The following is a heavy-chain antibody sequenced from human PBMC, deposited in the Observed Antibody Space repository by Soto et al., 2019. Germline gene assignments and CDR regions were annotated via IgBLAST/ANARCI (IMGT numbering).Heavy chain of an antibody. V-gene: IGHV4-30-2*01. CDR3: ATYTAFAKYYFDY. CDR2: IYPSGTI. J-gene: IGHJ4*02. Sequence: SETLFLTCAVSGVSITTNGYSWSWIRQPPGKGLEWIGYIYPSGTIFYNPSLNSRVTISADTSNNQFSLKLTSVTAADTAVYFCATYTAFAKYYFDYWGRGTLVTVSS. D-gene: IGHD3-16*01. CDR1: GVSITTNGYS.